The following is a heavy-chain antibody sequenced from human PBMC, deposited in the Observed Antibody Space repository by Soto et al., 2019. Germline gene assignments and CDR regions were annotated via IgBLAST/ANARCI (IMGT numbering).Heavy chain of an antibody. V-gene: IGHV4-4*07. CDR2: IYTSGST. Sequence: KPSETLSLTCTVSGGSISSYYWSWIRQPAGKGLEWIGRIYTSGSTNYNPSLKSRVTMSVDTSKNQFSLKLSSVTAADTAVYYCARNMDDFWSGYIYYYYGMDVWGQGTTVTVSS. J-gene: IGHJ6*02. CDR3: ARNMDDFWSGYIYYYYGMDV. D-gene: IGHD3-3*01. CDR1: GGSISSYY.